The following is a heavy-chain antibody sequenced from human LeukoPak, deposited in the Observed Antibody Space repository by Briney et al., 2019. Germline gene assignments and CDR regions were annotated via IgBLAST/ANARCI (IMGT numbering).Heavy chain of an antibody. CDR2: IYYTGVT. J-gene: IGHJ5*02. D-gene: IGHD4-23*01. CDR3: ARERSSSGGHNWFDP. Sequence: SETLSLTCTVSGGYIITSGHYWGWIRWPPGKGLEWIGSIYYTGVTSTNPFFRSRMSISVDTSKNQFSLNLTSVTAADAAVYYCARERSSSGGHNWFDPWGQGTLVTVSS. V-gene: IGHV4-39*07. CDR1: GGYIITSGHY.